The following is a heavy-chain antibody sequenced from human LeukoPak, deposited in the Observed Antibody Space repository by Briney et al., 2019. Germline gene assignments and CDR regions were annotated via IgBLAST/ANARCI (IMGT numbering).Heavy chain of an antibody. CDR3: ARGPITMVRGVISASLDY. J-gene: IGHJ4*02. D-gene: IGHD3-10*01. CDR2: IYYSGST. CDR1: DGSISSYY. V-gene: IGHV4-59*01. Sequence: SETLSLTCTVSDGSISSYYWSWIRQPPGKGLEWIGYIYYSGSTSYNPSLKSRVTISVDTSKNHFSLKLSSVTAADTAVYYCARGPITMVRGVISASLDYWGQGTLVTVSS.